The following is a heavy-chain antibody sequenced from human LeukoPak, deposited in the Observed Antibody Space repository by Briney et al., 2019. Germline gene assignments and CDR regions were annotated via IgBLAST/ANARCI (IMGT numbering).Heavy chain of an antibody. CDR3: ATRDGTLVYCGGDCYLFDY. V-gene: IGHV4-59*12. J-gene: IGHJ4*02. CDR2: IYYSGST. D-gene: IGHD2-21*02. Sequence: SETLSLTCTVSGGSISTYYWSWIRQPPGKGLEWIGSIYYSGSTYYNPSLKSRVTISVDTSKNQFSLKLSSVTAADTAVYYCATRDGTLVYCGGDCYLFDYWGQGTLVTVSS. CDR1: GGSISTYY.